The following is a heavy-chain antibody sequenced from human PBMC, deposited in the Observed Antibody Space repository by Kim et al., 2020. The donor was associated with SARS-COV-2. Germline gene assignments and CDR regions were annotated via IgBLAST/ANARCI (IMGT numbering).Heavy chain of an antibody. CDR3: ARWNFYTPDY. Sequence: GGSLRLSCAASGFNFGIYWMSWVRQAPGNGLEWVANIKFDESQKNYVDSVKGRFTISRDNAKNSVFLQMNSLRFEDTGVYFCARWNFYTPDYWGPGTRVSVSS. J-gene: IGHJ4*02. V-gene: IGHV3-7*04. D-gene: IGHD3-3*01. CDR1: GFNFGIYW. CDR2: IKFDESQK.